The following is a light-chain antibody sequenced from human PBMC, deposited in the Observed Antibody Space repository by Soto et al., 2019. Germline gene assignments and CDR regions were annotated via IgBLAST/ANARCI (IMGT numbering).Light chain of an antibody. V-gene: IGKV3-20*01. CDR3: QQYAGSPRT. CDR2: SAS. J-gene: IGKJ1*01. Sequence: IVLTQSPGTLSLSPGERGTLSCRASQNLGTLYLAWFQQKSGQAPRLLIYSASRRATGIPDRFTGSGSGTDFTLTINRVEPEDFEVYFCQQYAGSPRTLGQGTKVDIK. CDR1: QNLGTLY.